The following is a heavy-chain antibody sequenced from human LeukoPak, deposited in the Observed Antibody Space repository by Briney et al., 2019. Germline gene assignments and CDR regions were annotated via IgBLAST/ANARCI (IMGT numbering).Heavy chain of an antibody. J-gene: IGHJ4*02. CDR1: GFTFSSYS. D-gene: IGHD4-17*01. V-gene: IGHV3-48*01. CDR2: ISSDSNTI. CDR3: ARGLYGDHGGY. Sequence: GGSLRLSCAASGFTFSSYSMNWVRQAPGKGPEWVSYISSDSNTIYYADSVKGRFTISRDNAKNSLYLQMNSPRAEDTAVYYCARGLYGDHGGYWGQGTLVTVSS.